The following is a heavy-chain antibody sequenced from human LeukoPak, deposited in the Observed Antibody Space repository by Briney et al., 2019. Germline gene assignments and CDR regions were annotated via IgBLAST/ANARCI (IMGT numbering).Heavy chain of an antibody. Sequence: GGSLRLSCAASGFTVSSNNMSWVRQAPGKGLEWVSVIYSGGSTYYADSVKGRFTISRDNSKNTLYLQMNSLRAEDTAVYYCARDRLTPNYYYYGMDVWGQGTTVTVSS. CDR3: ARDRLTPNYYYYGMDV. CDR2: IYSGGST. D-gene: IGHD3-9*01. CDR1: GFTVSSNN. V-gene: IGHV3-53*01. J-gene: IGHJ6*02.